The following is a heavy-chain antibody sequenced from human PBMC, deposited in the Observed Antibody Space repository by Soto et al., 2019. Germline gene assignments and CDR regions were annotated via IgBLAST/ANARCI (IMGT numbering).Heavy chain of an antibody. Sequence: QVQLVQSGAEMKKPGSSVKVSCQSSGGTFNTYAMNWVRQAPGPGPEWMGDISPMFGAANYAPKFQGRVTITADESTGTSYMRLSSLTSEATALYFCAREVQVHTPAFVYWGQGTLVTVSS. D-gene: IGHD3-10*01. J-gene: IGHJ4*02. V-gene: IGHV1-69*19. CDR1: GGTFNTYA. CDR3: AREVQVHTPAFVY. CDR2: ISPMFGAA.